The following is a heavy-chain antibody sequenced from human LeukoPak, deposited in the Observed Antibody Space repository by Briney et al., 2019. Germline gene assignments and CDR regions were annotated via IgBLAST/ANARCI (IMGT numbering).Heavy chain of an antibody. CDR2: MNPNSGNT. J-gene: IGHJ6*02. CDR3: ARDTGYSSGWYVYYYYYGMDV. D-gene: IGHD6-19*01. CDR1: GYTFTSYY. V-gene: IGHV1-8*02. Sequence: ASVKVSCKASGYTFTSYYMHWVRQATGQGLEWMGWMNPNSGNTGYAQKFQGRVTMTRNTSISTAYMELSSLRSEDTAVYYCARDTGYSSGWYVYYYYYGMDVWGQGTTVTVSS.